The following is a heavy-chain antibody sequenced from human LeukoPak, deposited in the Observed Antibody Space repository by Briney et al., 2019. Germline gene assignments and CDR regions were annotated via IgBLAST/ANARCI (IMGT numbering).Heavy chain of an antibody. CDR2: ISRSGGAI. V-gene: IGHV3-23*01. CDR3: VKPLMLRGDQPDF. J-gene: IGHJ4*02. CDR1: GFRFSSYA. Sequence: GGSLRLSCAASGFRFSSYAMSWVRQAPGKGLEWVSGISRSGGAIYYADSVKGRFTISRDNSKNTLFLQMSSLRAEDTAIYYCVKPLMLRGDQPDFWGQGTLVTVSS. D-gene: IGHD3-10*01.